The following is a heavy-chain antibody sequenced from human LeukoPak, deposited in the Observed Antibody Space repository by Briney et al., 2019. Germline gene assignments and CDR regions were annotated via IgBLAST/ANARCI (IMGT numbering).Heavy chain of an antibody. Sequence: GESLKISCQSSGYNFTPYWIVWVRQMPGKGLEWMGITFAGYSYTIYSPSFQGQVTISVDKSISTAYLQWSSLKASDTAVYYCARDPGLLPTQHQDYWGQGTLVTVSS. J-gene: IGHJ4*02. CDR2: TFAGYSYT. D-gene: IGHD2-15*01. CDR1: GYNFTPYW. CDR3: ARDPGLLPTQHQDY. V-gene: IGHV5-51*01.